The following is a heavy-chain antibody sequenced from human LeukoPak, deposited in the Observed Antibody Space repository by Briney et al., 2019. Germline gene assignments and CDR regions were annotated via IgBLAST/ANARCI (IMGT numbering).Heavy chain of an antibody. V-gene: IGHV3-23*01. CDR2: SSGSCGST. D-gene: IGHD5-12*01. Sequence: GGSLRLSCAASGFSLSSYVMSWVRQAPGKGLEWVSGSSGSCGSTYYADSVKGRFTISRDNYKNTPYLQMKSLRAEDTALYYCAKFALGGYVDGVDYWGQGTLVTVSS. J-gene: IGHJ4*02. CDR1: GFSLSSYV. CDR3: AKFALGGYVDGVDY.